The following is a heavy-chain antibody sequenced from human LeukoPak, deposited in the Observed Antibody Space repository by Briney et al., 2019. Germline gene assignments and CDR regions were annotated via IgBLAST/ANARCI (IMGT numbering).Heavy chain of an antibody. Sequence: GGSLRLSCAASGFTFDDYGMSWVRQAPGKGLEWVSGINWNGGSTGYADSVKGRFTISRDNAKNSLCLQMNSLRAEDTALYYCARDLGYYYGSGSHLDYWGQGTLVTVSS. J-gene: IGHJ4*02. V-gene: IGHV3-20*04. CDR3: ARDLGYYYGSGSHLDY. CDR2: INWNGGST. CDR1: GFTFDDYG. D-gene: IGHD3-10*01.